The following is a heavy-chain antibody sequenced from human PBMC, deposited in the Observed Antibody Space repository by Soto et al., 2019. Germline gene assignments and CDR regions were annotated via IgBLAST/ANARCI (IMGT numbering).Heavy chain of an antibody. J-gene: IGHJ4*02. CDR3: ARPYYGGNTELGY. V-gene: IGHV1-8*01. CDR1: GYTFISYD. D-gene: IGHD4-17*01. Sequence: ASVKVSCKASGYTFISYDINWVRQATGQGLEWMGWMNPNSGNTGYSQKFQGRFTISRDNSKNTLYLQMNSLRVEDTAVYYCARPYYGGNTELGYWGQGTQVTVSS. CDR2: MNPNSGNT.